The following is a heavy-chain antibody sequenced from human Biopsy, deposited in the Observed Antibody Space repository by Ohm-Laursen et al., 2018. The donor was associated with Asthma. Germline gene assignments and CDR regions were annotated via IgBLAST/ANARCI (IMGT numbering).Heavy chain of an antibody. Sequence: SLRLSCSASGFTFSNYGMHWVRQAPGKGLDWVAVISFDGSNKNYTDSVKGRFTISRDNSKNMVYLQMNSLRPEDTAVYYCAKDRVAGRSYYFDYWGPGTLVTVSS. CDR1: GFTFSNYG. V-gene: IGHV3-30*18. CDR3: AKDRVAGRSYYFDY. D-gene: IGHD6-13*01. CDR2: ISFDGSNK. J-gene: IGHJ4*02.